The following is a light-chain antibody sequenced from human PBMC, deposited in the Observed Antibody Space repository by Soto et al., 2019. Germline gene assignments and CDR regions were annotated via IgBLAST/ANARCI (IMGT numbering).Light chain of an antibody. CDR2: DAS. CDR1: QSVRRY. CDR3: QQRNNWPPIT. J-gene: IGKJ5*01. Sequence: EIVLTQSPATLSLSRGERATLSCGASQSVRRYLAWYQQKPGQAPRLLIYDASTRATGIPARFSGSGSETDFTLTITSLEPEDFAVYYCQQRNNWPPITFGQGTRLEIK. V-gene: IGKV3-11*01.